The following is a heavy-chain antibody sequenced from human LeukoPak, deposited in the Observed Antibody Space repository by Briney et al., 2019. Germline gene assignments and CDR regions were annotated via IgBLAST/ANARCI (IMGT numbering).Heavy chain of an antibody. V-gene: IGHV4-59*08. D-gene: IGHD4-17*01. J-gene: IGHJ3*01. CDR1: GGSISSYY. Sequence: PSETLSLTCTVSGGSISSYYWSWIRQPPGKGLEWIGYIYYSGSTNYNPSLKSRVTISVDTSKNQFSLRLSSVTAADTAVYYCARHSYGDYGAFDVWGLGTMVTVSS. CDR2: IYYSGST. CDR3: ARHSYGDYGAFDV.